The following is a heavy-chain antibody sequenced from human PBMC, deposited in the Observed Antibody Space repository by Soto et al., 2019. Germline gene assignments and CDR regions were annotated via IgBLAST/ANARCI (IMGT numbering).Heavy chain of an antibody. V-gene: IGHV1-69*06. CDR1: GGAFRSYT. D-gene: IGHD6-19*01. Sequence: QVQLVQSGAEVKKPGSSVKVSCKASGGAFRSYTISWVRQAPGQGLEWMGGITPIFGAANYAQKFEGRVTISADKSTTTAYMELSNLTSEDTAVYYCARDEIAVAKRVGMDVWGQGTTVSVSS. CDR3: ARDEIAVAKRVGMDV. CDR2: ITPIFGAA. J-gene: IGHJ6*02.